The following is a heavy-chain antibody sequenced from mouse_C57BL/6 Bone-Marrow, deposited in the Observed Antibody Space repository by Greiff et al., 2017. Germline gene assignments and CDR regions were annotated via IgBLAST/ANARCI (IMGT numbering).Heavy chain of an antibody. Sequence: VQLKESGGGLVKPGGSLKLSCAASGFTFSSFAMSWVRQTSEKRLEWVATISDGGSYTYYPDNVKGRFTISGDNATNNVYLQMSHLKSEDTAIYYCARDRIATGSFDYWGQGTTLTVSS. V-gene: IGHV5-4*01. CDR3: ARDRIATGSFDY. J-gene: IGHJ2*01. D-gene: IGHD1-1*01. CDR2: ISDGGSYT. CDR1: GFTFSSFA.